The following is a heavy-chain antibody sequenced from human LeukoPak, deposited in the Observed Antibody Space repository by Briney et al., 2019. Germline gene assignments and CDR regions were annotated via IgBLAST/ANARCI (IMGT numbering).Heavy chain of an antibody. J-gene: IGHJ4*02. Sequence: PGGSLRLSCTASGFTFSSYTMTWVRQAPGKGLKWVSTITTGDGNTYYADSVKGRFTVSRDDSKNTLYLQMNSLRAEDTAVYYCAKDRSGLRTLNDYWGQGTLVTVSS. V-gene: IGHV3-23*01. CDR3: AKDRSGLRTLNDY. CDR2: ITTGDGNT. D-gene: IGHD3-3*01. CDR1: GFTFSSYT.